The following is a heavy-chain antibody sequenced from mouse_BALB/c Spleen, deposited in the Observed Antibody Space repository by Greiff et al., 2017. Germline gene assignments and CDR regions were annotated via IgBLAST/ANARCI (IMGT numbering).Heavy chain of an antibody. CDR2: ISSGGGST. CDR3: ARRGGIWHAMDY. J-gene: IGHJ4*01. CDR1: GFAFSSYD. Sequence: EVMLVESGGGLVKPGGSLKLSCAASGFAFSSYDMSWVRQTPEKRLEWVAYISSGGGSTYYPDTVKGRFTISRDNAKNTLYPQMSSLKSEDTAMYYCARRGGIWHAMDYWGQGTSVTVSS. V-gene: IGHV5-12-1*01.